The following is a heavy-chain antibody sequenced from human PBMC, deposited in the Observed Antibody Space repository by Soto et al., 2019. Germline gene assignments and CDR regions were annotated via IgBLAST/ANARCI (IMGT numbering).Heavy chain of an antibody. Sequence: SETLSLTCAVYGGSFSGYYWSWIRQPPGKGLEWIGEINHSGSTNYNPSLKSRVTISVDTSKNQFSLKLSSVTAADTAVYYCARWRPTYLYYYYGMDVWGQGTTVTVSS. CDR3: ARWRPTYLYYYYGMDV. CDR1: GGSFSGYY. CDR2: INHSGST. V-gene: IGHV4-34*01. J-gene: IGHJ6*02.